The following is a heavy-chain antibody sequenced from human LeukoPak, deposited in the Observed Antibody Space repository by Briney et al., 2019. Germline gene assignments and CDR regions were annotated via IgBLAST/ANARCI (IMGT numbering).Heavy chain of an antibody. J-gene: IGHJ4*02. Sequence: SETLSLTCTVSGRPISSYYWSWIRRPPGKGLEWIGYIYYSGSTNYNPSLKSRVAISVDTSKNQFSLKLSSVTAADTAVYYCARDFGYSYGLDYWGQGTLVTVSS. CDR1: GRPISSYY. CDR2: IYYSGST. CDR3: ARDFGYSYGLDY. D-gene: IGHD5-18*01. V-gene: IGHV4-59*01.